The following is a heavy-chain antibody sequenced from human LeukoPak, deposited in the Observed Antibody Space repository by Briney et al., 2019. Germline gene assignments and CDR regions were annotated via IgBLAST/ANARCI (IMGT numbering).Heavy chain of an antibody. D-gene: IGHD4-17*01. CDR1: GFTFSSHS. CDR3: ARDLTSVPTR. CDR2: ISGSGNTK. Sequence: PGGSLRLSCAGSGFTFSSHSMNWVRQAPGKGLEWVSYISGSGNTKHYVDSVKGRFTISRDNAKNSVYLQMNSLRDEDTAVYYCARDLTSVPTRWGQGTLVTVSS. V-gene: IGHV3-48*02. J-gene: IGHJ4*02.